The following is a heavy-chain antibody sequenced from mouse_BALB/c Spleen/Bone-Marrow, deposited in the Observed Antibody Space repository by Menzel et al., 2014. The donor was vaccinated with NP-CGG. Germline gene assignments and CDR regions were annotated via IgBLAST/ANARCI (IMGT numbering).Heavy chain of an antibody. Sequence: EVQLVESGGGLVKPGGSLKLSCAASGFTFSSYGMSWVRQTPEKRLEWVATISGGDTYTYYPDSVGGRFTISRDNAKNNLYLQMSSLRSEDTALYYCAAITTVAYWGRGTLVTVSA. J-gene: IGHJ3*01. V-gene: IGHV5-9-2*01. CDR3: AAITTVAY. CDR1: GFTFSSYG. D-gene: IGHD1-1*01. CDR2: ISGGDTYT.